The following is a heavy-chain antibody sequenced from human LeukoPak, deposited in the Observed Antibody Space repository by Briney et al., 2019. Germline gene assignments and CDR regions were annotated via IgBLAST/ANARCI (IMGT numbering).Heavy chain of an antibody. Sequence: GGSLSLSCVVSGCTFSSLWTSWVRQAPGEGLEWVANIKQDGSRKYSVDSVKGRFTHTRDNAKNSMDLQMSSLRAEDTAVYYCARGGSYLYTWGQGTLVTVSS. V-gene: IGHV3-7*03. J-gene: IGHJ5*02. D-gene: IGHD1-26*01. CDR3: ARGGSYLYT. CDR2: IKQDGSRK. CDR1: GCTFSSLW.